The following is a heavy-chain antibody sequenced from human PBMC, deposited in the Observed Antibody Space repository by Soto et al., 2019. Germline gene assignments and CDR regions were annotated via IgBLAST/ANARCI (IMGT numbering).Heavy chain of an antibody. Sequence: QITLKESGPTLVKPTQTLTLTCTFSGFSLSTSGVGVGWIRQPPGKALEWLALIYWDDDKRYSPSLKSRLTITKDTSKNQVVLTMTNMDPVDTATYYCAHILGYYGSGTLHFDYWGQGTLVTVSS. J-gene: IGHJ4*02. D-gene: IGHD3-10*01. CDR3: AHILGYYGSGTLHFDY. CDR2: IYWDDDK. V-gene: IGHV2-5*02. CDR1: GFSLSTSGVG.